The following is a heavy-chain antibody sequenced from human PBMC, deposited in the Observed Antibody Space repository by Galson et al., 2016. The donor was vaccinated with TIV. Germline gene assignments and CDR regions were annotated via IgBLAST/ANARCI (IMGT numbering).Heavy chain of an antibody. V-gene: IGHV3-30*03. CDR1: GFTFSGHV. CDR2: ISYVGTNK. Sequence: SLRLSCAASGFTFSGHVMFWVRQAPGKGLEWVALISYVGTNKYYADSVKGRYADSVKGRFTISRDNSKDTLYLQMNSLRVEDTAMYYCARELWGGLDYDTHYFETWGQGTLVTVSS. CDR3: ARELWGGLDYDTHYFET. J-gene: IGHJ4*02. D-gene: IGHD3-10*01.